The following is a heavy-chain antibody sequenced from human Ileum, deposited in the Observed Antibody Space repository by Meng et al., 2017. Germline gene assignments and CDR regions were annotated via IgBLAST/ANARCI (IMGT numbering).Heavy chain of an antibody. D-gene: IGHD3-16*01. J-gene: IGHJ4*02. Sequence: QVQLQESGPGLVKPSQTLSLTCAVSGDSINRGDHYWTWIRQPPGKGPEWMGYIYSSGRTYYTPSLKGRLTISADTSQSTFSLKLNSVTATDTAVYFCAKATYLGPGYYFDYWGQGALVTVSS. CDR1: GDSINRGDHY. CDR2: IYSSGRT. CDR3: AKATYLGPGYYFDY. V-gene: IGHV4-30-4*01.